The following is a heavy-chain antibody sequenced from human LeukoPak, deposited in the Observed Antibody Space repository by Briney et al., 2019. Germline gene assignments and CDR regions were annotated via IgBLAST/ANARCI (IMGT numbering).Heavy chain of an antibody. CDR2: IVVGSGNT. J-gene: IGHJ4*02. D-gene: IGHD4-23*01. CDR3: ARDPKNDYGGSNPQKHFDY. CDR1: GFTFTSSA. V-gene: IGHV1-58*02. Sequence: SVKVSCKASGFTFTSSAMQWVRQARGQRLEWIGWIVVGSGNTNYAQKFQERVTITRDMSTSTAYMELSSLRSEDTAVYYCARDPKNDYGGSNPQKHFDYWGQGTLVTVSS.